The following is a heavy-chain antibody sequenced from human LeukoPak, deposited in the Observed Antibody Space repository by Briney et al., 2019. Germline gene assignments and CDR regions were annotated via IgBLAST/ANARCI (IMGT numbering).Heavy chain of an antibody. CDR1: GFTFSSYA. V-gene: IGHV3-23*01. J-gene: IGHJ4*02. D-gene: IGHD5-24*01. Sequence: GWSLRLSCAASGFTFSSYAMSWVRQAPGKGLEWVSAISGSGGSTYYADSVKVRFTISRGNSKTPLYLKLNSLRAEDTAVYYCAKARRDGYKVTFDYWGQGTLVTVSS. CDR3: AKARRDGYKVTFDY. CDR2: ISGSGGST.